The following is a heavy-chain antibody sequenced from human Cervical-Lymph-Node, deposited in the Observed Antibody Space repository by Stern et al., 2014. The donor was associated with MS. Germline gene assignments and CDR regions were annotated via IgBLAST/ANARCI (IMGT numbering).Heavy chain of an antibody. CDR2: ISPLFGTA. J-gene: IGHJ4*02. Sequence: LVESGAEVKQPGSSMKVSCKASGGTFRSIEISWVRQATGQGLEWLGGISPLFGTANYAQHVHGRVTIVADESTNTVNMELSRLRSEDTAVYYCVRDQGGIAASWGQGTLVTVSS. V-gene: IGHV1-69*19. D-gene: IGHD6-13*01. CDR1: GGTFRSIE. CDR3: VRDQGGIAAS.